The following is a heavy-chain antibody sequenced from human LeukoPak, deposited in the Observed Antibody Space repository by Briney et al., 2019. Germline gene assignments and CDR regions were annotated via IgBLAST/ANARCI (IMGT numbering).Heavy chain of an antibody. J-gene: IGHJ4*02. CDR3: ASYSGSYRDFDY. CDR2: MNPNSGNT. Sequence: ASVKVSCKASGYTFTSYDINWVPQATGQGLEWMGWMNPNSGNTGYAQKFQGRVTMTRNTSISTAYMELSSLRSEDTAVYYCASYSGSYRDFDYWGQGTLVTVSS. CDR1: GYTFTSYD. D-gene: IGHD1-26*01. V-gene: IGHV1-8*01.